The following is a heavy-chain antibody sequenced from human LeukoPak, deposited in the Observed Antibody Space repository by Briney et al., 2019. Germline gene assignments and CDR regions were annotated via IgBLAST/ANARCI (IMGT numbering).Heavy chain of an antibody. CDR3: AREKDYDILTGSYGMDV. CDR1: GFTFIRYA. J-gene: IGHJ6*02. Sequence: GGSLRLSCAASGFTFIRYAMSWVRQAPGKGLEWVSAVGESDRDTYYTDSVKGRFTISRDNSKNTLYLQMNSLRAEVTAVYYCAREKDYDILTGSYGMDVWGQGTTVTVSS. V-gene: IGHV3-23*01. D-gene: IGHD3-9*01. CDR2: VGESDRDT.